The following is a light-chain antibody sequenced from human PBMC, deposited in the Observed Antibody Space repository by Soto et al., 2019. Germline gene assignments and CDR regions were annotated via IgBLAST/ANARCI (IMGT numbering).Light chain of an antibody. CDR3: QKCKVAPFT. V-gene: IGKV1-27*01. J-gene: IGKJ4*01. CDR2: AAS. Sequence: ILMTHPPSSLSAVVGARVTITCRASQVIGNFLAWYQQKPGKVPKLLIYAASTLQSGVPSRFIGSGSGTDFTLTISSLQPEDVATYYCQKCKVAPFTFGGGTKVDNK. CDR1: QVIGNF.